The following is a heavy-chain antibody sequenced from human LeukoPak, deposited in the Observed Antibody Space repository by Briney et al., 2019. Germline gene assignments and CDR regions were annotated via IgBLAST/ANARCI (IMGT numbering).Heavy chain of an antibody. V-gene: IGHV4-34*01. CDR1: GGSFSSYF. CDR3: TYSGSNYPDY. D-gene: IGHD1-26*01. Sequence: SETLSLTCAVFGGSFSSYFWSWIRQSPGKGLEWIGEINHSGSTNYNPSLKSRVTISLGTSKNQFSLRLSSVTAADTAVYYCTYSGSNYPDYWGQGTLVIVSS. CDR2: INHSGST. J-gene: IGHJ4*02.